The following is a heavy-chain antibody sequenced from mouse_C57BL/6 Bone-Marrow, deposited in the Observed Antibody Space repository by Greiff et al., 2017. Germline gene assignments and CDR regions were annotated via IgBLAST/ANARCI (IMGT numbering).Heavy chain of an antibody. CDR2: ISSGGDYI. J-gene: IGHJ4*01. Sequence: DVQLVESGEGLVKPGGSLKLSCAASGFTFSSYAMSWVRQTPEKRLEWVAYISSGGDYIYYADTVKGRFTISRDNARNTLYLQMSSLKSEDTAMYYCTRNSSYYYAMDYWGQGTSVTVSS. CDR3: TRNSSYYYAMDY. D-gene: IGHD2-12*01. CDR1: GFTFSSYA. V-gene: IGHV5-9-1*02.